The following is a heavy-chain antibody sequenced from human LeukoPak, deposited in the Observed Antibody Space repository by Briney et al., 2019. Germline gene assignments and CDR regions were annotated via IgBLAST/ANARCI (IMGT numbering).Heavy chain of an antibody. V-gene: IGHV3-43D*04. CDR1: GFTFDDYA. J-gene: IGHJ3*02. CDR3: AKDIRAGAYAFDI. D-gene: IGHD3-10*01. Sequence: GGSLRLSCAASGFTFDDYAMHWVRQAPGKGLEWVSLISWDGGSTYYADSVKGRFTIFRDNSKNSLYLQMNSLRAEDTALYYCAKDIRAGAYAFDIWGQGTMVTVSS. CDR2: ISWDGGST.